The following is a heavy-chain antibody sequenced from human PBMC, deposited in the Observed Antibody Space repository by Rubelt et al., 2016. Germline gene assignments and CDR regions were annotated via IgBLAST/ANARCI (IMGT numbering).Heavy chain of an antibody. CDR2: ISYDGSNK. V-gene: IGHV3-30*12. Sequence: RLSCAASGFTFSSYGMHWVRQAPGKGLEWVAVISYDGSNKYYADSVKGRFTISRDNSKNTLYLQMNSLRAEDTAVYYCARDGLYSSSWYLGYWGQGTLVTVSS. CDR3: ARDGLYSSSWYLGY. J-gene: IGHJ4*02. D-gene: IGHD6-13*01. CDR1: GFTFSSYG.